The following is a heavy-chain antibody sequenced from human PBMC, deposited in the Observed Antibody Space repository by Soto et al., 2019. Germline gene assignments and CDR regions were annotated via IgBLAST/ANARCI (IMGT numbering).Heavy chain of an antibody. CDR3: VRLDSGSPAY. V-gene: IGHV3-7*01. CDR1: GFKFSAHW. CDR2: IKPDGSAQ. Sequence: EVQVVESGGGLVQPGVSLRLSCAASGFKFSAHWMNWVRRTPGKGLEWVGNIKPDGSAQYYLDSVRGRFTISRDNANNLLYLQMNSLRVEDTATYYCVRLDSGSPAYWGPGTLVTVSS. J-gene: IGHJ4*02. D-gene: IGHD1-26*01.